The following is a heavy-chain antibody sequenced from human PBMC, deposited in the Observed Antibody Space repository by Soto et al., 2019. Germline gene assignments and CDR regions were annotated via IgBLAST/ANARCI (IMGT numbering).Heavy chain of an antibody. CDR3: ARSRRGAYSSGWYSLSGYYNYGIGV. Sequence: LGESLKISCKGSGYSFTSYWINWARQMPGKGLEWMGIIYPGNSDTKYSPSLQGQVTISADTSISTAYLQWTSLKASDTAMYYCARSRRGAYSSGWYSLSGYYNYGIGVWGQGTTVTVSS. CDR1: GYSFTSYW. D-gene: IGHD6-19*01. CDR2: IYPGNSDT. V-gene: IGHV5-51*01. J-gene: IGHJ6*02.